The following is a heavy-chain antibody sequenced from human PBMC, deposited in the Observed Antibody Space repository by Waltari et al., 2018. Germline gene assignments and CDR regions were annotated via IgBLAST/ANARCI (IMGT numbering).Heavy chain of an antibody. D-gene: IGHD3-3*01. Sequence: QVQLQESGPGLVKPSETLSLTCTVSGGSISSYYWSWIRQPPGKGLEWIGYIYYSGSTNYNPSLKCRVTISVDTSKNQFSLELSSVTAADTAVYYCARALWARSGYKRTNYYYYGMDVWGQGTTVTVSS. V-gene: IGHV4-59*01. J-gene: IGHJ6*02. CDR2: IYYSGST. CDR3: ARALWARSGYKRTNYYYYGMDV. CDR1: GGSISSYY.